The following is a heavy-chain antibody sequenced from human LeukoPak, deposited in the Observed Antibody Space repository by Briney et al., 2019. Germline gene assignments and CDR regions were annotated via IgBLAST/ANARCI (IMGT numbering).Heavy chain of an antibody. J-gene: IGHJ4*02. Sequence: GGSLRLSCAASGFTFSSYSMNWVRQAPGKGLEWVAYISSSGSTIYYADSVKGRFTISRDSARNSLYLQMNSLRDEDTAVYYCARDETGVGAGGIDYWGQGTLVTVSS. CDR3: ARDETGVGAGGIDY. V-gene: IGHV3-48*02. CDR1: GFTFSSYS. CDR2: ISSSGSTI. D-gene: IGHD2-8*02.